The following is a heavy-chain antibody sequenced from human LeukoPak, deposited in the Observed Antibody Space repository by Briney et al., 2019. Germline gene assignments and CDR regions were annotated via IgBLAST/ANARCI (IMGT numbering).Heavy chain of an antibody. CDR1: GYTLTELS. D-gene: IGHD3-10*01. J-gene: IGHJ5*02. Sequence: ASVKVSCKVSGYTLTELSMHWMRQAPGKGLEWMGGFDPEDGETIYAQKFQGRVTMTEDTSTDTAYMELSSLRSEDTAVYYCAPWALIASGTEGGWFDPWGQGTLVTVSA. CDR2: FDPEDGET. V-gene: IGHV1-24*01. CDR3: APWALIASGTEGGWFDP.